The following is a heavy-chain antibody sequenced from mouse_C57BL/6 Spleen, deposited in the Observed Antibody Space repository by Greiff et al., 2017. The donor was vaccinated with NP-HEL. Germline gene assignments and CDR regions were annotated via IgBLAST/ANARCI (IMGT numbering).Heavy chain of an antibody. Sequence: EVMLVESGGGLVKPGGSLKLSCAASGFTFSSYTMSWVRQTPEKRLEWVATISGGGGNTYYPDSVKGRFTISRDNAKNPLYLQMSSLRSEDKALYYCARHGDYYGSAFDYWGQGTTLTVSS. D-gene: IGHD1-1*01. J-gene: IGHJ2*01. CDR1: GFTFSSYT. CDR2: ISGGGGNT. V-gene: IGHV5-9*01. CDR3: ARHGDYYGSAFDY.